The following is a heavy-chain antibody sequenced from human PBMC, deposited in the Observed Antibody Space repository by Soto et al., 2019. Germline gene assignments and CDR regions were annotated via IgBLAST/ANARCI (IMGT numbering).Heavy chain of an antibody. J-gene: IGHJ4*02. CDR3: AYGESYEGYFDS. Sequence: LXLTCSVSRGSLSGYYLSWIRQPPGKGLEWIGYIYYSGNTNYNPSLKSRVTISVDTSKTHFSLKLSSVTAADTAVYYCAYGESYEGYFDSWGQGALVTVSS. CDR1: RGSLSGYY. V-gene: IGHV4-59*01. D-gene: IGHD1-26*01. CDR2: IYYSGNT.